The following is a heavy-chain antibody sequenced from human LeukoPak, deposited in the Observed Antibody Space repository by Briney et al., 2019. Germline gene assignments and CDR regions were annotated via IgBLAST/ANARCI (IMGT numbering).Heavy chain of an antibody. CDR1: GGSISSSSYY. CDR2: IYYSGST. D-gene: IGHD2-15*01. Sequence: SETLSLTCTVSGGSISSSSYYWGWIRQPPGKGLEWIGSIYYSGSTYYNPSLKSRVTISVDTSKNQFSLKLSSVTAADTAVYYCARRYCSGGSCYYFDYWGQGTLVTVSS. CDR3: ARRYCSGGSCYYFDY. V-gene: IGHV4-39*01. J-gene: IGHJ4*02.